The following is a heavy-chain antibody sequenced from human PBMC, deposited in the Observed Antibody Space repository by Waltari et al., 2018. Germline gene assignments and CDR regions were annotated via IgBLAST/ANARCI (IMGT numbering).Heavy chain of an antibody. CDR3: ARHRRLTAPFDS. CDR2: VYSTGSS. D-gene: IGHD2-21*02. Sequence: QVQLQESGPGLVKSSETLSPTCTFSGAPTSTASYHWGWIRQPPGKGLEWLGYVYSTGSSYYNPSLKSRVAISMDTAKSQFSLNLRSLTATDTAIYYCARHRRLTAPFDSWGQGILITVSS. V-gene: IGHV4-39*01. J-gene: IGHJ4*02. CDR1: GAPTSTASYH.